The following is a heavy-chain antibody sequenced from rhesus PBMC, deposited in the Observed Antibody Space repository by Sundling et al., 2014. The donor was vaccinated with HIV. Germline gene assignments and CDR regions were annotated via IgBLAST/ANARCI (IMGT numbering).Heavy chain of an antibody. CDR3: ASPWNSWSGFDY. V-gene: IGHV4-160*01. CDR2: IYGNSVST. CDR1: GDSITSSY. Sequence: QVQLQESGPGLVKPSETLSLTCAVSGDSITSSYWNWIRQSPGKGLEWIGSIYGNSVSTYYNSSLKNRVTISRDTSKNQFSLQVTSVTAADTAVYYCASPWNSWSGFDYWGQGVLVTVSS. J-gene: IGHJ4*01. D-gene: IGHD6-13*01.